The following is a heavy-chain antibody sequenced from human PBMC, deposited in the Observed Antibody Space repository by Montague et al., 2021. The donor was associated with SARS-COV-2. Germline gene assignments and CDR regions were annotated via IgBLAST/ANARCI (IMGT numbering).Heavy chain of an antibody. V-gene: IGHV4-39*01. D-gene: IGHD4-17*01. J-gene: IGHJ5*02. CDR1: GDSTSCPNCY. Sequence: SETLSLTCTVSGDSTSCPNCYWGWIRQAPGKGLDWIGTIYNSGTTYYNPSLKSRLTISMDTSKNQFSLKLTSVTAADTAVYYCARHRNYGDHSLHNCFDPWGQGTLVTVSS. CDR3: ARHRNYGDHSLHNCFDP. CDR2: IYNSGTT.